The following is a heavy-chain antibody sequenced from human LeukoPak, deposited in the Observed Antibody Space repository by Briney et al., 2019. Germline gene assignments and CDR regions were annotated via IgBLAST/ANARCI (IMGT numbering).Heavy chain of an antibody. CDR3: ARYTSSPGEGMDV. V-gene: IGHV3-66*01. CDR1: GFTFSSYA. J-gene: IGHJ6*02. D-gene: IGHD3-16*01. Sequence: GGSLRLSYAPSGFTFSSYAMSWVRQAPGKGLEWVSVIYSGGSTNYADSVKGRFTISRDNSKNTLYLQMNSLRAEDTAVYYCARYTSSPGEGMDVWGQGTTVTVSS. CDR2: IYSGGST.